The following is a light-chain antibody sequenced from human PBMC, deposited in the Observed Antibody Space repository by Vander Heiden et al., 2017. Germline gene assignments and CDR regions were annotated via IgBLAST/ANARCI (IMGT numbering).Light chain of an antibody. J-gene: IGLJ3*02. V-gene: IGLV5-45*03. CDR3: MIWHSSAWV. Sequence: QAVLTQPSSLPASPGASASLTCTLRSGISVGAHTIYWYRQKPGSPPQYLLRYKSDSDKQQGSGVPSRFSGSKDASANAGILLISGLQSEDEADYYCMIWHSSAWVFGGGTKLTVL. CDR2: YKSDSDK. CDR1: SGISVGAHT.